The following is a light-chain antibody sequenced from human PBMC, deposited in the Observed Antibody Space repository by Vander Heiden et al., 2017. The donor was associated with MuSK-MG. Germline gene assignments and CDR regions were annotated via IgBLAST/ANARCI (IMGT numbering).Light chain of an antibody. V-gene: IGLV1-40*01. Sequence: QSVLTQPPSVSGAAGQRVTISCTGSSSNIGTGYDVHWYQQLPGTAPKLLSYGNDNRPSGVPDRFSASKSDTSASLAITGLQAEDEADYYCQSYDSSLSGPWVFGGGTKLTVL. CDR2: GND. CDR3: QSYDSSLSGPWV. CDR1: SSNIGTGYD. J-gene: IGLJ3*02.